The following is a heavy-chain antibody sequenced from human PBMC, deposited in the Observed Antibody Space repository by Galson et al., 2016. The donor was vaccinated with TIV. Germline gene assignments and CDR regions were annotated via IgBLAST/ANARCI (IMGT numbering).Heavy chain of an antibody. Sequence: QSGAEVKKPGESLRISCKGSGYRFTSYWINWVRQMPGKGLEWMGRIDPTDSYTNYSPSFQGHVTISADKSSTTAHLQWSSLEASDPAIYHCARGGASGSAWLDPWGPGTPVTVSS. CDR2: IDPTDSYT. CDR1: GYRFTSYW. D-gene: IGHD3-10*01. CDR3: ARGGASGSAWLDP. V-gene: IGHV5-10-1*01. J-gene: IGHJ5*02.